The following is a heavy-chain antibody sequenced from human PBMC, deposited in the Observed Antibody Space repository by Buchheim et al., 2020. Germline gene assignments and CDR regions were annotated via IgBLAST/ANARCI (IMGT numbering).Heavy chain of an antibody. J-gene: IGHJ4*02. Sequence: QLQLQASGPGLVKPSETLSLTCTVSGGSISSSSYYWGWIRQPPGKGLEWIGSIYYSGSTYYNPSLKSRVTISVDTSKNQFSLKLSSVTAADTALYSCTHAYCGGECYRGYLDYCGEVTL. D-gene: IGHD2-21*01. V-gene: IGHV4-39*01. CDR2: IYYSGST. CDR3: THAYCGGECYRGYLDY. CDR1: GGSISSSSYY.